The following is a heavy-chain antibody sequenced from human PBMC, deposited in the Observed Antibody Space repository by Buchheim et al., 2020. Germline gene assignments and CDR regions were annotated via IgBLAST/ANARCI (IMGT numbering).Heavy chain of an antibody. CDR3: ARASGYYGSGSYYRLNLNWIDP. V-gene: IGHV4-30-4*01. CDR2: IYYSGST. J-gene: IGHJ5*02. Sequence: QVQLQESGPGLVKPSQTLSLTCSVSGGSMSNGDYYWSWIRQPPGKGLERIGYIYYSGSTDYNPSLKSRVTISVDTSKNQFSLKLSSVTAADTAVYYCARASGYYGSGSYYRLNLNWIDPWGQGTL. CDR1: GGSMSNGDYY. D-gene: IGHD3-10*01.